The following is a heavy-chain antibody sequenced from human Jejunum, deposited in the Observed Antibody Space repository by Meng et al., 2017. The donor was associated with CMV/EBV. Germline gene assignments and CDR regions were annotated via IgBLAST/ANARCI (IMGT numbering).Heavy chain of an antibody. CDR2: ISFNGRNQ. CDR1: TFNTYA. CDR3: ARQQGYFDSTMAYFDS. Sequence: TFNTYAMDWVRQAPGKGLECVAIISFNGRNQYYADSVKGRFTVSRDDSKNTVYLEMNDLRPEDTAVYFCARQQGYFDSTMAYFDSWGQGALVTVSS. V-gene: IGHV3-30*01. J-gene: IGHJ4*02. D-gene: IGHD3-22*01.